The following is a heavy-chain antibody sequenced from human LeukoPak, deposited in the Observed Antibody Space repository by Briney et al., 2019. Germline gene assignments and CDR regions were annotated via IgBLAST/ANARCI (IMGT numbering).Heavy chain of an antibody. CDR3: ARQTNRGAGNFAS. J-gene: IGHJ4*02. D-gene: IGHD1-1*01. V-gene: IGHV4-39*01. CDR2: ISYSDST. CDR1: GGSVRSSTYY. Sequence: SETLSLTCSVSGGSVRSSTYYWGWIRQAPGKGLEWVGTISYSDSTNYNPSLKSRVTISVDMSKNQLSLNMNSVTAADTAVYYCARQTNRGAGNFASWGQGTLVTVSS.